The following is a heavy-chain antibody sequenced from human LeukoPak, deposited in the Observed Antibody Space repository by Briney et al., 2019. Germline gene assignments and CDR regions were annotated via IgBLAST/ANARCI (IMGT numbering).Heavy chain of an antibody. Sequence: SETLSLTCTVSGGSISSGSYYWSWIRQPAGKGLEWIGHIYTSGSTNYNPSLKSRVTISVDTSKNQFSLKLSSVTAADTAVYYCARVNDYYDSSGYYYAPPPLTSWGQGTLVTVSS. CDR2: IYTSGST. J-gene: IGHJ5*02. D-gene: IGHD3-22*01. CDR3: ARVNDYYDSSGYYYAPPPLTS. CDR1: GGSISSGSYY. V-gene: IGHV4-61*09.